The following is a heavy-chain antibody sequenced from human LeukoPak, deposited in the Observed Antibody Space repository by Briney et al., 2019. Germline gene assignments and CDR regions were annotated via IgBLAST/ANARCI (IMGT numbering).Heavy chain of an antibody. Sequence: ASVKVSCKASGYTFTSYDINWVRQATGQGLEWMGWMNPNSGNTGYAQKFQGRVTMTRNTSISTAYMELSSLRSEDTAVYYCARGFRAARLRGEAFDIWGQGTMVTVSS. CDR2: MNPNSGNT. D-gene: IGHD6-6*01. J-gene: IGHJ3*02. V-gene: IGHV1-8*01. CDR3: ARGFRAARLRGEAFDI. CDR1: GYTFTSYD.